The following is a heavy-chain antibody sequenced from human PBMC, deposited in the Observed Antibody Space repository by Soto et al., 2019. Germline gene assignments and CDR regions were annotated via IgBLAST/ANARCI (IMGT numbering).Heavy chain of an antibody. D-gene: IGHD1-26*01. Sequence: EVQLVESGGGLVKPGGSLRLSCAASGFTFSGSSMHWVRQASGKGLEWVGRIRSKVNSYAKAYAASVEGRFIISRDDSKNTTYLQMNSLKTEDTAVYYCTRRGTDRWDSGIGYWGQGTLVTVSS. V-gene: IGHV3-73*01. CDR1: GFTFSGSS. J-gene: IGHJ4*02. CDR2: IRSKVNSYAK. CDR3: TRRGTDRWDSGIGY.